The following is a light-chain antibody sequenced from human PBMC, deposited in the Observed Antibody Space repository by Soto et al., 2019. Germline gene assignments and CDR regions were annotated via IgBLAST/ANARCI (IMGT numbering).Light chain of an antibody. CDR3: SSYAGAVA. CDR2: EGS. V-gene: IGLV2-23*01. J-gene: IGLJ2*01. Sequence: QSALTQPASVSGSPGQSITISCTGTSGDVGTYNLVSWYQHHPGKAPKLMSYEGSNRPSGVSHRFSGSQSGNTASLTISGLQAEDEADYYCSSYAGAVAFGGGTKLTVL. CDR1: SGDVGTYNL.